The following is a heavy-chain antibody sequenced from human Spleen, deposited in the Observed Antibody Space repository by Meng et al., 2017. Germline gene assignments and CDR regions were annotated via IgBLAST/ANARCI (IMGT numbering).Heavy chain of an antibody. CDR1: GYIFNSYY. CDR3: ARGFQYYGSGNLDY. J-gene: IGHJ4*02. D-gene: IGHD3-10*01. Sequence: ASVMVSCKASGYIFNSYYINWLRQAPGQGLEWMGWMNSNTGNTGYAQKFQGRVTISRNTSINTFYMEPSGLRSDDTAVYYCARGFQYYGSGNLDYWGQGTLVTVSS. V-gene: IGHV1-8*03. CDR2: MNSNTGNT.